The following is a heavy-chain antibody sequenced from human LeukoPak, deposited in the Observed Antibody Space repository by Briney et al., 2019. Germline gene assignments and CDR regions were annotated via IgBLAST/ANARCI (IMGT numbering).Heavy chain of an antibody. CDR3: ARETATGGTSSWYYDC. V-gene: IGHV3-64*01. CDR2: ITSDGGGT. CDR1: GFMFSHSS. D-gene: IGHD6-13*01. Sequence: GGSLRLSCAASGFMFSHSSIHWVRQPQGKGLESLSAITSDGGGTVYANSVKCRFTIARDNSKDTLSLHMASLTTEDTAVYYCARETATGGTSSWYYDCWGQGTLVTFSS. J-gene: IGHJ4*02.